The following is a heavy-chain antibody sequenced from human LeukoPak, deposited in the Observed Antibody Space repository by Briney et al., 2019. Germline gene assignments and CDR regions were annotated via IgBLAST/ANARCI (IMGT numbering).Heavy chain of an antibody. Sequence: GGSLRLSCAASGFTFSSYAMSWVRQAPGKGLEWVSAISGSGGSTYYADSVKGRFTISRDNSKNTLYLQMNSLRAEDTAVYYCVRDPHPFITQYYFDYWGQGALVTVSS. D-gene: IGHD3-10*01. CDR2: ISGSGGST. V-gene: IGHV3-23*01. CDR1: GFTFSSYA. CDR3: VRDPHPFITQYYFDY. J-gene: IGHJ4*02.